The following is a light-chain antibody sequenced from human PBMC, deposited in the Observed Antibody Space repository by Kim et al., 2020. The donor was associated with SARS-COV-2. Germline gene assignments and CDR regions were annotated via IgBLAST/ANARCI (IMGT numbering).Light chain of an antibody. CDR2: RSS. V-gene: IGKV1-5*03. CDR1: PNISRW. J-gene: IGKJ2*01. CDR3: QQYDSYVGT. Sequence: DIQMTQSPSTLSASIGDRVTITCRASPNISRWLAWYQQRPGHAPKLLIYRSSTLESGVPSRFSGSGSGTDFTLTINSLQPDDFATYYCQQYDSYVGTFGQGTKLEI.